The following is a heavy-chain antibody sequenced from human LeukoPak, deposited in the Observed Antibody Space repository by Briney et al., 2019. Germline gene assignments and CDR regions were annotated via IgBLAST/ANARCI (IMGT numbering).Heavy chain of an antibody. CDR2: IYYSGST. Sequence: PSETLSLTCTVSGGSISSYYWSWIRQPPGKGLEWIGYIYYSGSTNYNPSLKSRVTISVDTSKNQFSLKLSSVTAADTAVYYCARGWLRMPYHFDYWGQGTLVTVSS. J-gene: IGHJ4*02. D-gene: IGHD5-12*01. CDR1: GGSISSYY. CDR3: ARGWLRMPYHFDY. V-gene: IGHV4-59*01.